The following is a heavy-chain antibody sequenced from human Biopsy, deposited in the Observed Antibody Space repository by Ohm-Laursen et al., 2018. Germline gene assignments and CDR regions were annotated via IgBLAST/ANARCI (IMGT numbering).Heavy chain of an antibody. D-gene: IGHD3-3*01. J-gene: IGHJ3*01. Sequence: SETLSLTCTVSGGSISSDYWSWIRQSPGKGLEWIGYISNRGSTNYNPSLRGRVTISVDTSKNQFSLKLSSLTAADTAVFFCARLYRLDDYWNDDPPDAFDVWSQGTVVTVSS. CDR1: GGSISSDY. V-gene: IGHV4-59*01. CDR2: ISNRGST. CDR3: ARLYRLDDYWNDDPPDAFDV.